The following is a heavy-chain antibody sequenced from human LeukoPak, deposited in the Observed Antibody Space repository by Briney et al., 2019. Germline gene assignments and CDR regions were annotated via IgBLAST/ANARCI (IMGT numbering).Heavy chain of an antibody. CDR2: IKQDGSEK. CDR3: AKGDSSSWPQVRPFDY. Sequence: GGSLRLSCAASGFTFSTYWMTWVRQAPGKGLEWVANIKQDGSEKYYVDPVKGRFTISRDNAKNSLYLQMNSLRAEDTAVYYCAKGDSSSWPQVRPFDYWGQGTLVTVSS. J-gene: IGHJ4*02. D-gene: IGHD6-13*01. V-gene: IGHV3-7*03. CDR1: GFTFSTYW.